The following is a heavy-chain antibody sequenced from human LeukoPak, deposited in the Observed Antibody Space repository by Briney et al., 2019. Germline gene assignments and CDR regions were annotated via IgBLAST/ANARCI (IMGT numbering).Heavy chain of an antibody. D-gene: IGHD2-2*01. J-gene: IGHJ4*02. CDR3: AKRYCSSTTCYDDRGAFDY. V-gene: IGHV4-34*01. CDR2: IYHSGST. CDR1: GGSFSSYF. Sequence: PSETLSLTCAGYGGSFSSYFWTWIRQPPGKGLEWIGSIYHSGSTYYNPSLKSRVTISVDTSKNQFSLKLSSVTAADTAVYYCAKRYCSSTTCYDDRGAFDYWGQGTLVTVSS.